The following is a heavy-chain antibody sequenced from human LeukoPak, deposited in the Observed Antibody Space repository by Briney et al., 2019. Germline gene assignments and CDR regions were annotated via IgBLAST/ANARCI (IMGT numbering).Heavy chain of an antibody. CDR1: GHSFTSYW. J-gene: IGHJ4*02. CDR3: ARWGGYCTGGSCYPLYYFDS. CDR2: IHPPDSDT. V-gene: IGHV5-51*01. Sequence: GESLKISCKGSGHSFTSYWIGWVRQMPGKGLEWMGIIHPPDSDTRYSPSFQGQVTISSDKSISTAYLQWNSLKASDTAMYYCARWGGYCTGGSCYPLYYFDSWGQGTLVTVSS. D-gene: IGHD2-15*01.